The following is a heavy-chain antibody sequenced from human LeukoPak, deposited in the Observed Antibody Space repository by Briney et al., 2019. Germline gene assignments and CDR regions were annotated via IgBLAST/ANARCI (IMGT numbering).Heavy chain of an antibody. Sequence: SVKISCKASGGTFSSYAISWVRQAPGQGLEWMGGIIPIFGTANYAQKFQGRVTITADESTSTAYMELSSLRSEDTAVYYCARGAGDYWYFDLWGRGTLVTVSS. J-gene: IGHJ2*01. CDR3: ARGAGDYWYFDL. V-gene: IGHV1-69*01. CDR2: IIPIFGTA. CDR1: GGTFSSYA. D-gene: IGHD4-17*01.